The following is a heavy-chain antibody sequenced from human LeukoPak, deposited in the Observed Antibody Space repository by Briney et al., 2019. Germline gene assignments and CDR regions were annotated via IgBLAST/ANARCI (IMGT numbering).Heavy chain of an antibody. D-gene: IGHD3-3*01. V-gene: IGHV3-30*03. Sequence: PGGSLRLSCAASGFTFGSYGMHWVRQAPGKGLEWVAVISYDGSNKYYADSVKGRFTISRDNSKNTLYLQMNSLRAEDTAVHYCARGITSLRYYYGMDVWGQGTTVTVS. CDR3: ARGITSLRYYYGMDV. CDR2: ISYDGSNK. J-gene: IGHJ6*02. CDR1: GFTFGSYG.